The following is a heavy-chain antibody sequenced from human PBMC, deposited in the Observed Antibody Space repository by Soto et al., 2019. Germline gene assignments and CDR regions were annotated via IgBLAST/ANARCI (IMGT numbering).Heavy chain of an antibody. D-gene: IGHD3-22*01. J-gene: IGHJ6*02. CDR2: ISSSGSTI. CDR1: GFTFSSYE. CDR3: ARGHYDSGPNEVYYGMDV. V-gene: IGHV3-48*03. Sequence: PGGSLRLSCAASGFTFSSYEMNWVRQAPGKGLEWVSYISSSGSTIYYADSVKGRFTISRDNAKNSLYLQMNSLRAEDTAVYYCARGHYDSGPNEVYYGMDVWGQGTTVTVSS.